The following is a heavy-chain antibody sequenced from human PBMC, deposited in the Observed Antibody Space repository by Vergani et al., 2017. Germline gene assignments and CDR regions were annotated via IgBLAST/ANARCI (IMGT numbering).Heavy chain of an antibody. J-gene: IGHJ4*02. CDR1: GFTFSSYS. CDR2: ISSSSSFI. CDR3: AREVVGGDFDY. V-gene: IGHV3-21*01. Sequence: EVQLVESGGGLVKPGGSLRLSCAASGFTFSSYSMNWVRQAPGKGLEWVSSISSSSSFIYYADSVKGRFTISRDNAKNSLYLQMNSLRAEDTAVYYCAREVVGGDFDYWGQGTLVTVSS. D-gene: IGHD2-21*01.